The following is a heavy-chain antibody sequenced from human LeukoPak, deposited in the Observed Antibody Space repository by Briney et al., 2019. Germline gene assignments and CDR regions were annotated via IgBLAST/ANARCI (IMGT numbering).Heavy chain of an antibody. Sequence: PGGSLRLSCAASGFTVSSNYMSRVRQAPGKGLEWVSVIYSGGSTYYADSVKGRFTISRDNSKNTLYLQMNSLRAEDTAVYYCARGARDYIYHFDYWGQGTLVTVSS. CDR1: GFTVSSNY. CDR3: ARGARDYIYHFDY. D-gene: IGHD4-11*01. J-gene: IGHJ4*02. V-gene: IGHV3-66*02. CDR2: IYSGGST.